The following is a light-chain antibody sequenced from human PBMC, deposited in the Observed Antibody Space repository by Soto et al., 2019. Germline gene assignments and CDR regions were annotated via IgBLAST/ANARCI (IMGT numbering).Light chain of an antibody. Sequence: IMLKHSPGTLALSPGERATLSARATESISSSYLAWYQQKPGQAPRLLIYGASSRATGIPDRFSGSGSGTDFTLTISRLEPEDFAVYYCQQYGSSPPWTFGQGTKVDI. J-gene: IGKJ1*01. CDR3: QQYGSSPPWT. CDR1: ESISSSY. CDR2: GAS. V-gene: IGKV3-20*01.